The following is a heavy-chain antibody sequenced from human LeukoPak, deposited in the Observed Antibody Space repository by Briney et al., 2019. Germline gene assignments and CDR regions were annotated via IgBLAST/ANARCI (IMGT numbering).Heavy chain of an antibody. V-gene: IGHV4-39*01. D-gene: IGHD2-15*01. J-gene: IGHJ5*02. CDR3: ARQGGYCSSSSCRIWWFDP. Sequence: SETLSLTCTVSGVSISGSTYFWAWIRQPPGKGLEWIGSIYQTESTSYNPSLKSRVTISVDTSKNQFSLKLNSVTAADTAVYYCARQGGYCSSSSCRIWWFDPWGQGTLVTVSS. CDR1: GVSISGSTYF. CDR2: IYQTEST.